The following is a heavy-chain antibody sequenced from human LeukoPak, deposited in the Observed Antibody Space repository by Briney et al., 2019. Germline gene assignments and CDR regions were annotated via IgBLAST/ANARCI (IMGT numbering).Heavy chain of an antibody. Sequence: PGGSLRLSCAASGFTFNTLAMSWVRQAPGKGLEWVSAINARGFITYYAESVKGRFTISRDNSKNTLFLQMNSLSVEDTAICYCVNHITAMVRGCLDHWGQGILVTVSS. V-gene: IGHV3-23*01. CDR2: INARGFIT. CDR3: VNHITAMVRGCLDH. J-gene: IGHJ4*02. CDR1: GFTFNTLA. D-gene: IGHD5-18*01.